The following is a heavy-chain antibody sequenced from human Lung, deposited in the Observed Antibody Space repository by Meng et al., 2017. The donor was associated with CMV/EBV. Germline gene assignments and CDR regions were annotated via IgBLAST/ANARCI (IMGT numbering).Heavy chain of an antibody. CDR1: RGRFGNYG. D-gene: IGHD6-19*01. CDR2: IIPFLGVA. V-gene: IGHV1-69*10. J-gene: IGHJ4*02. Sequence: SVXVSCKASRGRFGNYGISWARQAPGQGLEWMGGIIPFLGVASYAPKFKGRFTITTDKSTGTVYMDLSSLRSEDTAVYYCATDAVARGDYWGQGTVVTVSS. CDR3: ATDAVARGDY.